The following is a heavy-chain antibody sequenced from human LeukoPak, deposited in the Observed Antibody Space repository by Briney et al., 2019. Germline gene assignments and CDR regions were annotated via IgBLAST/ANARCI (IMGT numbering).Heavy chain of an antibody. J-gene: IGHJ3*01. CDR2: ISYDGSRQ. CDR3: ARGPDPVVRGPRRAFDL. D-gene: IGHD3-10*01. Sequence: GGSLRLSCAASGFTFTSYAFHWVRQAPGKGLELVALISYDGSRQYYTDSVKGRFIISRDDSKNTVYLQMNSLGVDDTALYYCARGPDPVVRGPRRAFDLWGQGTMVTVSS. V-gene: IGHV3-30-3*01. CDR1: GFTFTSYA.